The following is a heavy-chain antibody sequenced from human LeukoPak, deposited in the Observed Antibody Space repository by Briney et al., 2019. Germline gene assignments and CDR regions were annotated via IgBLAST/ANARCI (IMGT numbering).Heavy chain of an antibody. CDR1: GYTFTGYY. J-gene: IGHJ4*02. CDR2: INPNSGGT. D-gene: IGHD5-12*01. V-gene: IGHV1-2*02. CDR3: ARESPVEMATIANFDY. Sequence: ASVKVSCKASGYTFTGYYIHWVRQAPGQGLEWMGWINPNSGGTNYAQKFQGRVTMTRDTSISTAYMELSRLRSDDTAVYYCARESPVEMATIANFDYWGQGTLVTVSS.